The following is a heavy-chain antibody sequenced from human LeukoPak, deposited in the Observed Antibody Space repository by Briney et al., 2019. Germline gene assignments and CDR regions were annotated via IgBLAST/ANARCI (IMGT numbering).Heavy chain of an antibody. D-gene: IGHD1-26*01. V-gene: IGHV4-59*01. Sequence: PSETQSLTCTVSGGSISNSYWSWIRQPPGKGLEWIAYIYYTGNTNYNPSLKSRVTISVDTSKNQFSLKLSSVTAADTAVYYCARDSGSSPTFDYWGQGTLVTVSS. CDR3: ARDSGSSPTFDY. CDR1: GGSISNSY. CDR2: IYYTGNT. J-gene: IGHJ4*02.